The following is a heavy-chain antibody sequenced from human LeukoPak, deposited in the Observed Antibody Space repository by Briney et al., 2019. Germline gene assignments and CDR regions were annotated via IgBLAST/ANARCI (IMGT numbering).Heavy chain of an antibody. J-gene: IGHJ4*02. Sequence: GGSLRLSCTASGYTFGDYAMSWVRRPPGKGLEWVGFIRSKAYGGTTEYAASVKGRFTISRDDSKSIAYLQMNSLKTEDTAVYYCTRDNFWSGYSTFDYWGQGTLVTVSS. CDR1: GYTFGDYA. CDR2: IRSKAYGGTT. D-gene: IGHD3-3*01. CDR3: TRDNFWSGYSTFDY. V-gene: IGHV3-49*04.